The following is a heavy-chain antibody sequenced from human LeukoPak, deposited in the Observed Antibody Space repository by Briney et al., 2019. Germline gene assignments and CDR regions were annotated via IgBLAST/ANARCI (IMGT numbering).Heavy chain of an antibody. V-gene: IGHV4-61*05. CDR1: GGSISSSSYY. J-gene: IGHJ5*02. Sequence: SETLSLTCTVSGGSISSSSYYWGWIRQPPGKGLEWIGYIYYSGSTNYNPSLKSRVTISVDTSKNQFSLKLSSVTAADTAVYYCARAQPFNWNYLGVNWFDPWGQGTLVTVSS. D-gene: IGHD1-7*01. CDR3: ARAQPFNWNYLGVNWFDP. CDR2: IYYSGST.